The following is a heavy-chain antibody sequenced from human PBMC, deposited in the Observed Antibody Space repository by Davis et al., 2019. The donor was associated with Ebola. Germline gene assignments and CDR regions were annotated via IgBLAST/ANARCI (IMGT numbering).Heavy chain of an antibody. CDR2: IIPIFGTP. CDR1: GGTFSTHA. J-gene: IGHJ6*03. Sequence: SVKVSCKASGGTFSTHAVSWVRQAPGQGLEWMGGIIPIFGTPNYAQKFQGRVTITADESTSTAYMELSSLRSEDTAVYYCARGGDWSGYLIPYYYYMDVWGKGTTVTVSS. D-gene: IGHD3-3*01. V-gene: IGHV1-69*13. CDR3: ARGGDWSGYLIPYYYYMDV.